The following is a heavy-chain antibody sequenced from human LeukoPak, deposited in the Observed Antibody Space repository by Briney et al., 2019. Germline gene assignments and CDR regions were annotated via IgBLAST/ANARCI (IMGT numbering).Heavy chain of an antibody. Sequence: GGSLRLSCAASGLTFSRYAMHWVRQAPGKGLEWVAVISYDGSNKYYADSVKGRFTISRDNSKNTLYLQRNSLRAEDTAVYYCAGSRGRVGAVYDYWGQGTLVTVSS. V-gene: IGHV3-30*01. CDR3: AGSRGRVGAVYDY. CDR2: ISYDGSNK. D-gene: IGHD1-26*01. J-gene: IGHJ4*02. CDR1: GLTFSRYA.